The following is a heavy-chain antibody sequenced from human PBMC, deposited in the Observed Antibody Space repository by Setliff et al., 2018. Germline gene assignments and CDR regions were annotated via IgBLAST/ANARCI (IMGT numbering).Heavy chain of an antibody. D-gene: IGHD3-22*01. CDR1: GYTFTSYY. V-gene: IGHV1-46*01. J-gene: IGHJ4*01. CDR3: ATKDYDTSGYYRPFGF. Sequence: ASVKVSCKASGYTFTSYYMHWVRQAPGQGLEWMGIINPSGGSTSYAQKFQGRVTMTEDTSTDTAYMELSSLRSEDTAVYYCATKDYDTSGYYRPFGFWGQGTLVTVSS. CDR2: INPSGGST.